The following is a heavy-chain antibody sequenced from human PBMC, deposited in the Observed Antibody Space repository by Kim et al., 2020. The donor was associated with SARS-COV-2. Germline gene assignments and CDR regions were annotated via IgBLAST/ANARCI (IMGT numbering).Heavy chain of an antibody. D-gene: IGHD3-22*01. J-gene: IGHJ4*02. CDR3: ARRGQDSSGYYGYYFDY. Sequence: VKGRFTSSRDNSKSTLYLQMNSLRAEDTAVYYCARRGQDSSGYYGYYFDYWGQGTLVTVSS. V-gene: IGHV3-30*07.